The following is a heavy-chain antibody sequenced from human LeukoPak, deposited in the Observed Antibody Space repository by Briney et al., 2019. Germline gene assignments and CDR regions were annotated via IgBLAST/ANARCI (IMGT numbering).Heavy chain of an antibody. D-gene: IGHD1-14*01. J-gene: IGHJ2*01. CDR2: IYSNGNT. CDR3: ASGTFDGPLYGTYWYFHV. CDR1: GASINNNY. Sequence: SDPLSLTCAVSGASINNNYWTWVPQPPGKGLEWIGYIYSNGNTNYNPSLKGRVTMSIETSKNQFSLQLPSVTAADTAVYYCASGTFDGPLYGTYWYFHVWGRGTLVTVSS. V-gene: IGHV4-59*07.